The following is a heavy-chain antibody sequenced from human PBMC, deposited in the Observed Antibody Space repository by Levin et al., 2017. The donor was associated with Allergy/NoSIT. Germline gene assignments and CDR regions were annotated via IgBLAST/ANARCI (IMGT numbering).Heavy chain of an antibody. CDR3: ARQDEAQLPLGQYYYYKMDV. CDR1: GYTFSTYG. Sequence: VASVKVSCKASGYTFSTYGISWVRQAPGQGLEWMGWISGYNGYTKYAQKFQGRVTMTTDRSTSTAYMELRSLESDDTAVFYCARQDEAQLPLGQYYYYKMDVWGQGTTVTVSS. J-gene: IGHJ6*02. D-gene: IGHD2-2*01. V-gene: IGHV1-18*01. CDR2: ISGYNGYT.